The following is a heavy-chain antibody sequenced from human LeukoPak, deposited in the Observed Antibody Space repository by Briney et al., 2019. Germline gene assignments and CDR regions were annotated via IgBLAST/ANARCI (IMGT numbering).Heavy chain of an antibody. CDR2: MNPNSGNT. D-gene: IGHD3-3*01. CDR3: ARGRNFWSGLPFDY. V-gene: IGHV1-8*03. CDR1: GYTFTSYD. J-gene: IGHJ4*02. Sequence: GASVKVSCKASGYTFTSYDINWVRQATGQGLEWMGWMNPNSGNTGYAQKFQGRVTITRSTSISTAYMELSSLRSEDTAVYYCARGRNFWSGLPFDYWGQGTLVTVSS.